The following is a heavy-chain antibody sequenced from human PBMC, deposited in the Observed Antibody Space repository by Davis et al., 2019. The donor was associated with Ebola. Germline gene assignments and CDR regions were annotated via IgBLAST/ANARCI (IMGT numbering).Heavy chain of an antibody. CDR3: ARSITMVRGVSWFDP. D-gene: IGHD3-10*01. CDR2: MNPNSGNT. CDR1: GYTFTSYD. V-gene: IGHV1-8*01. J-gene: IGHJ5*02. Sequence: ASVKVSCKASGYTFTSYDINWVRQATGQGLEWMGWMNPNSGNTGYAQKFQGRVTMTRNTSISTAYMELSSLRSDDTAVYYCARSITMVRGVSWFDPWGQGTLVTVSS.